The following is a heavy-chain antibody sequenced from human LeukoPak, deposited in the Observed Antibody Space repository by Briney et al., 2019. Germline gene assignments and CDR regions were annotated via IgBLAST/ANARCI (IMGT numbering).Heavy chain of an antibody. V-gene: IGHV3-23*01. Sequence: PGGSLRLSCAASGFTFDTYNFNWVRQAPGKGLEWVSSISASGVMTYYADSVKGRFTVSRDNSKNSLYLQMSSLTAADTAVYYCAKDRSIGTYYTFDHWGQGTLVTVSS. CDR3: AKDRSIGTYYTFDH. J-gene: IGHJ4*02. CDR1: GFTFDTYN. D-gene: IGHD1-26*01. CDR2: ISASGVMT.